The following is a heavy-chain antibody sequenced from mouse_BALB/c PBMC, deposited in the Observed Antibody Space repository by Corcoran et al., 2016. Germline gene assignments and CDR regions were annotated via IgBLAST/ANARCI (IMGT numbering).Heavy chain of an antibody. J-gene: IGHJ2*01. V-gene: IGHV14-3*02. CDR2: IDPANGNT. Sequence: EVQLQQSGAELVKPGASVKLSCTASGFNIKDTYMHWVKQRPEQGLEWIGRIDPANGNTKYDPKFQGKATMTADTASNTVYLQLSSLTSEATAVYYCGRSREGNYGVSWGQGTTLTVSS. CDR1: GFNIKDTY. CDR3: GRSREGNYGVS. D-gene: IGHD2-1*01.